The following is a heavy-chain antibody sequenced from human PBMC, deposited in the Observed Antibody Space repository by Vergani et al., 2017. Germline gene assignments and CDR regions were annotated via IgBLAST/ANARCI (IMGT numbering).Heavy chain of an antibody. V-gene: IGHV4-59*01. CDR3: ARNAYCGGDCYSDAFDI. CDR1: GGSISSYY. D-gene: IGHD2-21*02. J-gene: IGHJ3*02. Sequence: QVQLQESGPGLVKPSETLSLTCTVSGGSISSYYWSWIRQPPGNGLEWIGYIYYSGSTNYNPSLKSRVTISVDTSKNQFSLKLSSVTAADTAVYYCARNAYCGGDCYSDAFDIWGQGTMVTVS. CDR2: IYYSGST.